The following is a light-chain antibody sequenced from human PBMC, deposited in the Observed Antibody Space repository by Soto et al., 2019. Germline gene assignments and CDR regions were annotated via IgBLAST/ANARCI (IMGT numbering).Light chain of an antibody. CDR2: GAS. CDR3: QQYVSSVT. J-gene: IGKJ1*01. V-gene: IGKV3-20*01. CDR1: QSVDSSF. Sequence: EIVLTQSPGSLSLSPGERATLSCRARQSVDSSFLAWYQQKPGQAPRLLIYGASNRATGIPDRFSGSGSGTDFTLTISRLEPEDFAVYYCQQYVSSVTFGQGTKVEIK.